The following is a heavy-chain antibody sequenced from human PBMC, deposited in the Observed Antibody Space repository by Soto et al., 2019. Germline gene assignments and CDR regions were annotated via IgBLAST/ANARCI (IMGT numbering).Heavy chain of an antibody. D-gene: IGHD3-3*01. V-gene: IGHV4-59*01. J-gene: IGHJ4*02. CDR1: GGSISSYY. Sequence: SETLSLTCTVSGGSISSYYWSWIRQPPGKGLEWIGYIYYSGSTNYNPSLKSRVTISVDTSKNQFSLKLSSVTAADTAVYYCARVVIQDFLCGYQALFDYWGQGTLVTVSS. CDR3: ARVVIQDFLCGYQALFDY. CDR2: IYYSGST.